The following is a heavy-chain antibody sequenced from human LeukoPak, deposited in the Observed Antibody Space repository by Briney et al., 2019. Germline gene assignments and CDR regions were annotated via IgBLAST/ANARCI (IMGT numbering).Heavy chain of an antibody. Sequence: GGSLRLSSAASGFTFSSYWMHWVRQAPGTGLVWVSRINSDGSSTSYADSVKGRFTISRDNAKNTLYLQMNSLRAEDTAVYYCARVLIATNWFDPWGQGTLVTVSS. V-gene: IGHV3-74*01. CDR2: INSDGSST. J-gene: IGHJ5*02. CDR1: GFTFSSYW. CDR3: ARVLIATNWFDP. D-gene: IGHD5-24*01.